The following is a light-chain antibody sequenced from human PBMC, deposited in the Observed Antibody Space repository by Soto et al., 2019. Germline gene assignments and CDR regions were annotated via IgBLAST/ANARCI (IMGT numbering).Light chain of an antibody. CDR1: QGISSY. CDR2: AAS. Sequence: AIRMTQSPSSLSASTGDRVTITCRASQGISSYLAWYQQKPGKAPKLLIYAASTLQSGVPSRFSGSGSGTDFTLTISSLQPEDFATYYCQQFNNYPITFGQGTRLEIK. V-gene: IGKV1-8*01. CDR3: QQFNNYPIT. J-gene: IGKJ5*01.